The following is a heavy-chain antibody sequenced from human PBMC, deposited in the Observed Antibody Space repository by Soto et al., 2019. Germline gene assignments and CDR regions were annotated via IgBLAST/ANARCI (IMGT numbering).Heavy chain of an antibody. V-gene: IGHV3-7*03. Sequence: GGSLRLSCVGSGFTFSKYWMDWLRQTPGKGLEWVANIKQDGSEKFYVDSVRGRFTISRDNAKNSVYLEMNRLRDEDTGVYYCAREEESVGSPPSGFHPWGQGVLVTVSS. CDR3: AREEESVGSPPSGFHP. J-gene: IGHJ5*02. CDR2: IKQDGSEK. D-gene: IGHD3-10*01. CDR1: GFTFSKYW.